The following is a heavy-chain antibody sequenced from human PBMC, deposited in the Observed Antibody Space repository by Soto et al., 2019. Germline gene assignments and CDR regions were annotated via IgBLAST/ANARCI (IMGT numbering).Heavy chain of an antibody. V-gene: IGHV3-33*01. J-gene: IGHJ4*02. CDR2: IWYDGSNK. CDR3: ARDRLRYYYDSSGYAPSFDY. Sequence: GGSLRLSCAASGFTFSSYGMHWVRQAPGKGLEWVAVIWYDGSNKYYADSVKGRFTISRDNSKNTLYLQMNSLRAEDTAVYYCARDRLRYYYDSSGYAPSFDYWGQGTLVTVSS. CDR1: GFTFSSYG. D-gene: IGHD3-22*01.